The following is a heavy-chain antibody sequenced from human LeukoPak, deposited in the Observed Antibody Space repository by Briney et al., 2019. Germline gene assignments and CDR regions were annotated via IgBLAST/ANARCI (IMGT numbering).Heavy chain of an antibody. CDR3: ARPRGNVEMAAIPFDY. CDR1: GFTFSSYA. Sequence: GGSLRLSCAASGFTFSSYAMSWVRQAPGKGLEWVSAISGSGGSTYYADSVKGRFTISRDNAKNSLYLQMNSLRAEDTAVYYCARPRGNVEMAAIPFDYWGQGTLVTVSS. D-gene: IGHD5-24*01. J-gene: IGHJ4*02. V-gene: IGHV3-23*01. CDR2: ISGSGGST.